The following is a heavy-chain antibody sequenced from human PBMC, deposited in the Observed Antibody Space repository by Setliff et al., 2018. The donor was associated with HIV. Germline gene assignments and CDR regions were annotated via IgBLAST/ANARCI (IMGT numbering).Heavy chain of an antibody. J-gene: IGHJ6*02. Sequence: SVKVSCKASGGTFSSYVISWVRQAPGQGPERMGGIIPMYGVTNYAQKFQGRVTITTDESRSTAYMELSSLSSEDTAVFYCARVGHSSSYHYYGMDVWGQGTTVTVSS. CDR3: ARVGHSSSYHYYGMDV. CDR2: IIPMYGVT. V-gene: IGHV1-69*05. D-gene: IGHD6-13*01. CDR1: GGTFSSYV.